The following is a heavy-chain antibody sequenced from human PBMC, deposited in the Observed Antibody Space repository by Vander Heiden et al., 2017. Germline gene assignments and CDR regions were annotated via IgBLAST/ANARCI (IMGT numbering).Heavy chain of an antibody. Sequence: EVQLVESGGGLASPAGSLRLPCPASGFPLSNASMNWVGQAPGKGLEWVGRIKSKTDGGTTDYAAPVKGRFTISRDESKNTLYLQMNSLKTEDTAVYYCTTGGGSRSYWGQGTLVTVSS. CDR2: IKSKTDGGTT. CDR1: GFPLSNAS. CDR3: TTGGGSRSY. V-gene: IGHV3-15*07. D-gene: IGHD3-16*01. J-gene: IGHJ4*02.